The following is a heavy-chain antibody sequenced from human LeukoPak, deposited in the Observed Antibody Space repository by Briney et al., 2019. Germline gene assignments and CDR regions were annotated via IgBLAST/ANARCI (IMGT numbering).Heavy chain of an antibody. V-gene: IGHV1-69*04. CDR3: ARGHLGSWYFDL. Sequence: SVKVSRKASGGTFSSYAISWVRQAPGQGLEWMGRIIPILGIANYAQKFQGRVTITADKSTSTAYMELSSLRSEDTAVYYCARGHLGSWYFDLWGRGTLVTVSS. CDR1: GGTFSSYA. J-gene: IGHJ2*01. CDR2: IIPILGIA.